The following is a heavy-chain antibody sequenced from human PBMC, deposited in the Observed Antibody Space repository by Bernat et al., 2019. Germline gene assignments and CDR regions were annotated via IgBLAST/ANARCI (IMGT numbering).Heavy chain of an antibody. CDR1: GYSFTSYW. V-gene: IGHV5-51*01. D-gene: IGHD3/OR15-3a*01. CDR3: ARQGTGYYTEYRGMDV. J-gene: IGHJ6*02. CDR2: IYPGDSDT. Sequence: EVQLVQSGAEVKKPGESLKISCKGFGYSFTSYWIGWVRQMPGKGLGWMGIIYPGDSDTRYSPSFQGQVTSSADKSISTAYLEWRSLKASDTAMYYCARQGTGYYTEYRGMDVWGQGTTVTVSS.